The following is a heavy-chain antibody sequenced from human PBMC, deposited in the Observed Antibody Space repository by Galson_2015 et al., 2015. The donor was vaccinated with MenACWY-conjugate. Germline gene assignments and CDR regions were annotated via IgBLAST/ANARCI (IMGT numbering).Heavy chain of an antibody. V-gene: IGHV5-51*01. Sequence: QSGAEVKKPGESLKISCKGSGYSFTSYWIGWVRQMPGKGLEWMGIIYPGDSDTRYSPSFQGQVTISADKSISTAYLQWSSLKASDTAMYYCARRAPPPEQQLGQSSWYSLTSSWYFDLWGRGTLVTVSS. CDR3: ARRAPPPEQQLGQSSWYSLTSSWYFDL. J-gene: IGHJ2*01. D-gene: IGHD6-13*01. CDR1: GYSFTSYW. CDR2: IYPGDSDT.